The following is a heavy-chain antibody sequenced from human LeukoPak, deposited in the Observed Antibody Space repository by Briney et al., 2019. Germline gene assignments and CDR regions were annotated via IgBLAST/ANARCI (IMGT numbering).Heavy chain of an antibody. Sequence: KSSETLSLTCTVSGGSISSYYWSWIRQPAGKGLEWIGRIYTSGSTNYNPSLKSRVTISVDTSKNQFSLKLSSVTAADTAVYYCASDMNSHAFDIWGQGTVVTVSS. CDR1: GGSISSYY. CDR3: ASDMNSHAFDI. D-gene: IGHD4-23*01. CDR2: IYTSGST. V-gene: IGHV4-4*07. J-gene: IGHJ3*02.